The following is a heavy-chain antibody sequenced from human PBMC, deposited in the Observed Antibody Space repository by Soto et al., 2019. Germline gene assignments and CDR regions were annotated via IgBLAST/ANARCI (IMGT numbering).Heavy chain of an antibody. D-gene: IGHD1-1*01. CDR2: IWYDGSNK. Sequence: GGSLRLSCAASGFTFSSYGMHWVRQAPGKGLEWVAVIWYDGSNKYYADSVKGRFTISRDNSKNTLYLQMNSLRAEDTAVYYCARWSAIAGLPDYNWNDAFDYWGQGTPVTVSS. V-gene: IGHV3-33*01. J-gene: IGHJ4*02. CDR3: ARWSAIAGLPDYNWNDAFDY. CDR1: GFTFSSYG.